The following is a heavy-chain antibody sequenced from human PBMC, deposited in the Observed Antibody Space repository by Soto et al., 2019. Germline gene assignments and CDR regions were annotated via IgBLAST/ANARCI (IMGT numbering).Heavy chain of an antibody. D-gene: IGHD1-20*01. Sequence: GGSLRLSCAASGFTFDNYGMTWVRQAPGKGLEWVSGINWNGGSTGYADSVKGRFTISRDNAKNSLYLQMNSLRAEDTALYYCARGRVYNWNYVDYWGQGTLVTVSS. CDR3: ARGRVYNWNYVDY. V-gene: IGHV3-20*04. J-gene: IGHJ4*02. CDR2: INWNGGST. CDR1: GFTFDNYG.